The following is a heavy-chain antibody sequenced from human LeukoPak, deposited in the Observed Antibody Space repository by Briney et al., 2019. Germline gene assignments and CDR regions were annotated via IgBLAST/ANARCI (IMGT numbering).Heavy chain of an antibody. CDR1: GYTFTSYG. J-gene: IGHJ4*02. Sequence: GASVKVSCKASGYTFTSYGISWVRQAPGQGLEWMGWINPNSGGTNYAQKFQGRVTMTRDTSISTAYMELSRLRSDDTAVYYCASGYGGNSANFDYWGQGTLVTVSS. V-gene: IGHV1-2*02. D-gene: IGHD4-23*01. CDR2: INPNSGGT. CDR3: ASGYGGNSANFDY.